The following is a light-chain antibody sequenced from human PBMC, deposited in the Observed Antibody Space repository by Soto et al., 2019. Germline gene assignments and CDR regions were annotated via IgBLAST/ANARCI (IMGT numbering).Light chain of an antibody. V-gene: IGLV2-14*03. J-gene: IGLJ1*01. CDR1: SSEVGGYNY. CDR2: DVS. CDR3: SSYTTSNTRQIV. Sequence: QSVLTQPASVSGSPGQSITISCTGTSSEVGGYNYVSWYQHHPGKAPKLIIYDVSNRPSGVSIRFSGSKSDNTAPLTISGLQPEDEADYHCSSYTTSNTRQIVFGTGTKVTVL.